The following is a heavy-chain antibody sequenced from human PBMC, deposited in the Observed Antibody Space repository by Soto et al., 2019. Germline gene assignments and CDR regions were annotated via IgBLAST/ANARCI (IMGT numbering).Heavy chain of an antibody. J-gene: IGHJ6*02. CDR2: ISAYNGNT. CDR1: GYTFTSYG. Sequence: SVKVSCKASGYTFTSYGISWVRQAPGQGLEWMGWISAYNGNTNYAQKLQGRVTMTTDTSTSTAYMELRSLRSDDTAVYYCARTEYYYVSSGYWPIGYGMAVWGQGNTVIVS. V-gene: IGHV1-18*01. CDR3: ARTEYYYVSSGYWPIGYGMAV. D-gene: IGHD3-22*01.